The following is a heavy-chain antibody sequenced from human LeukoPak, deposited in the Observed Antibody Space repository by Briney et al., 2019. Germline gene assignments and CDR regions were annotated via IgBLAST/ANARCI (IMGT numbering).Heavy chain of an antibody. J-gene: IGHJ4*02. Sequence: PGRSLRLSCAASGFTFSSYSMNWVRQAPGKGLEWVSSISSSSSYIYYADSAKGRFTISRDNAKNSLYLQMNSLRAEDTAVYYCARDGAVAGTEVFFDYWGQGTLVTVSS. CDR1: GFTFSSYS. V-gene: IGHV3-21*01. CDR2: ISSSSSYI. CDR3: ARDGAVAGTEVFFDY. D-gene: IGHD6-19*01.